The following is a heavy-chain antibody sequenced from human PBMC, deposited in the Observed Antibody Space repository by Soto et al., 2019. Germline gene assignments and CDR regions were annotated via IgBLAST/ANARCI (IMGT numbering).Heavy chain of an antibody. CDR2: ISYDGSNK. D-gene: IGHD6-19*01. J-gene: IGHJ4*02. V-gene: IGHV3-30-3*01. CDR3: ARGTRNRIAVAGIDY. Sequence: QVQLVESGGGVVQPGRSLRLSCAASGFTFNSYAMHWVRQAPGKGLEWVAVISYDGSNKYYADSVKGRFTISRDNSKNTLYLQMNSLRAEDTAVYYCARGTRNRIAVAGIDYWGQGTLVTVSS. CDR1: GFTFNSYA.